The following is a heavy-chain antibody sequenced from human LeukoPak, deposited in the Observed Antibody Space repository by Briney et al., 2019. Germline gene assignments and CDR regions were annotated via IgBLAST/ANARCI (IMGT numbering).Heavy chain of an antibody. CDR1: GYTFTAYY. V-gene: IGHV1-2*02. CDR3: ARGGSGYDSGAFDI. J-gene: IGHJ3*02. Sequence: GPSVKVSCKTSGYTFTAYYMHWVRQAPGQGLEWMGWINPNSGGTNYAQKFQGRVTMTRDTSISTAYMELSRLRSDDTAVYYCARGGSGYDSGAFDIWGQGTMVTVSS. D-gene: IGHD5-12*01. CDR2: INPNSGGT.